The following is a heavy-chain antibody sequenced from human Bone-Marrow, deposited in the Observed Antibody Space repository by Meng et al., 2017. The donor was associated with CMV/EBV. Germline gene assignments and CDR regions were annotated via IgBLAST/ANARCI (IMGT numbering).Heavy chain of an antibody. D-gene: IGHD6-6*01. Sequence: GGSLRLSCTASGFTFGSYAMHWVRQAPGKGLEWVAFTAYGGSNKYYADSVKGRFTISRDNSRKTLYLQMNSLRPEDTAVYYCAKDGATRRVSYYGMDVWGQGTTVTGSS. CDR2: TAYGGSNK. V-gene: IGHV3-30*02. CDR1: GFTFGSYA. J-gene: IGHJ6*01. CDR3: AKDGATRRVSYYGMDV.